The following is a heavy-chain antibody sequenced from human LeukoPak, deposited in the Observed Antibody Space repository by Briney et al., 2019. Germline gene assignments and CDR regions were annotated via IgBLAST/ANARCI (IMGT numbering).Heavy chain of an antibody. Sequence: GGSLRLSCAASGFTFSSYSMNWVRQAPGKGLEWVSYISSSSTIYYADSVKGRFTISRDNAKNSLYLQMNSLRAEDTAVYYCARTNSGSSSIDYWGQGTLVTVSS. CDR3: ARTNSGSSSIDY. J-gene: IGHJ4*02. CDR1: GFTFSSYS. CDR2: ISSSSTI. V-gene: IGHV3-48*01. D-gene: IGHD1-26*01.